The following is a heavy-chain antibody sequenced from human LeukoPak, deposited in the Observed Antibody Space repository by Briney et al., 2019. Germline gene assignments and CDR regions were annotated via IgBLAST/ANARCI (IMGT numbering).Heavy chain of an antibody. V-gene: IGHV3-30-3*01. CDR2: ISYDGSNK. CDR3: AREVAAAGTAFDY. CDR1: EFTFSAYA. J-gene: IGHJ4*02. D-gene: IGHD6-13*01. Sequence: PGGSLRLSCAASEFTFSAYAMHRVGQVPGKGLEWVAVISYDGSNKYYADSVKGRFTISRDNSKNTVYLQMNSLRAEDTAVYYCAREVAAAGTAFDYWGQGTLVTVSS.